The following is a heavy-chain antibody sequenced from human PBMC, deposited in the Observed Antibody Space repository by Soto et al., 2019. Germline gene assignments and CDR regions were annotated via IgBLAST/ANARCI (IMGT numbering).Heavy chain of an antibody. CDR2: ISGSGGST. Sequence: EVQLLESGGGLVQPGGSLRLSCAASGFTFSSYAMSWVRQAPGKGLEWVSAISGSGGSTYYADSVKGRFTISRDNAKNTLYLQMNSLRAEVTVVYYCAKDRNVIRYFDWLLIEPPSVFDYWGQGTLVTVSS. CDR3: AKDRNVIRYFDWLLIEPPSVFDY. D-gene: IGHD3-9*01. J-gene: IGHJ4*02. V-gene: IGHV3-23*01. CDR1: GFTFSSYA.